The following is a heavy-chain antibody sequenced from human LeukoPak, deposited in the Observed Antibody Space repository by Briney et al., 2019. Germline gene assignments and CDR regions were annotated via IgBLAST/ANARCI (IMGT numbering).Heavy chain of an antibody. V-gene: IGHV3-23*01. D-gene: IGHD2-15*01. Sequence: GGSLTLSCAASGFTFSSYEMNWVRQAPGKGLEWVSAISGSGGSTYYADSVKGRFTISRDNSKNTLYLQMNSLRAEDTAVYYCARNPAVAPGWYFDLWGRGTLVTVSS. CDR2: ISGSGGST. CDR3: ARNPAVAPGWYFDL. J-gene: IGHJ2*01. CDR1: GFTFSSYE.